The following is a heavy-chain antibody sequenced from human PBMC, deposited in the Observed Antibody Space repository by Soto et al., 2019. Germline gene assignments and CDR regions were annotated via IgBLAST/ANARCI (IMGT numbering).Heavy chain of an antibody. CDR3: ARVPDR. CDR1: GGSISSGGYS. J-gene: IGHJ5*02. CDR2: IYHSGST. Sequence: LSLTRAVSGGSISSGGYSWSWIRQPPGKGLEWIGYIYHSGSTYYNPSLKSRVTISVDRSKNQFSLKLSSVTAADTTVYYCARVPDRWGQGTLVTVLL. V-gene: IGHV4-30-2*01. D-gene: IGHD2-2*01.